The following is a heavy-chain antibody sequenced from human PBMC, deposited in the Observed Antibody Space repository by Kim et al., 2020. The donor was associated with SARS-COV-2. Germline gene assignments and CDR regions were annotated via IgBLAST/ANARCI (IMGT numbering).Heavy chain of an antibody. CDR1: GFTFSSYG. J-gene: IGHJ6*02. V-gene: IGHV3-33*05. D-gene: IGHD1-26*01. Sequence: GGSLRLSCAASGFTFSSYGMHWVRQAPGKGLEWVAVISYDGSNKYYADSVKGRFTISRDNSKNTLYLQMNSLRAEDTAVYYCARVKGSVPTRYYYYGMDVWGQGTTVTVSS. CDR3: ARVKGSVPTRYYYYGMDV. CDR2: ISYDGSNK.